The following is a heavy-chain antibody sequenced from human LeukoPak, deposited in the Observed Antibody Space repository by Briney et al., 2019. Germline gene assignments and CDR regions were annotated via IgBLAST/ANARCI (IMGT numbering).Heavy chain of an antibody. CDR3: ARLYSAAFDI. V-gene: IGHV4-39*02. CDR1: GGSISSYY. D-gene: IGHD2-21*01. Sequence: PSETLSLTCTVSGGSISSYYWGWIRQPPGKGLEWIGSIHYSGSTYYNPSLKSRVTLSVDTSKNHFSLKLNSVTAADTAVYYCARLYSAAFDIWGQGTMVTVSS. CDR2: IHYSGST. J-gene: IGHJ3*02.